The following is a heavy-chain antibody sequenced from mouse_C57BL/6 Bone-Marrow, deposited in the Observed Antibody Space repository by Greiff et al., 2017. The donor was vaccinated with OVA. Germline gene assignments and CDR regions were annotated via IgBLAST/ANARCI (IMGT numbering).Heavy chain of an antibody. V-gene: IGHV1-64*01. CDR2: IHPNSGST. D-gene: IGHD1-1*01. Sequence: QVQLQQPGAELVKPGASVKLSCKASGYTFTSYWMHWVKQRPGQGLEWIGMIHPNSGSTNYNEKFKSKATLTVDKSSSTAYMQLSSLTSKDSAVYYCARWFIPEAMDYWGQGTSVTVSS. CDR3: ARWFIPEAMDY. J-gene: IGHJ4*01. CDR1: GYTFTSYW.